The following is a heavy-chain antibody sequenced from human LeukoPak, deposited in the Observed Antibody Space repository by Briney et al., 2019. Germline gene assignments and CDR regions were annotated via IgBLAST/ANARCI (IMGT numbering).Heavy chain of an antibody. CDR3: ARRTVRGVIAY. CDR1: GYSISSGYY. J-gene: IGHJ4*02. D-gene: IGHD3-10*01. V-gene: IGHV4-38-2*02. CDR2: IYHSGST. Sequence: SETLSLTCTVSGYSISSGYYWAWIRQPPGKGLEWIGSIYHSGSTNYNPSLKSRVIISVDTSKNQFSLKLSSVTAADTAVYYCARRTVRGVIAYWGQGTLVTVSS.